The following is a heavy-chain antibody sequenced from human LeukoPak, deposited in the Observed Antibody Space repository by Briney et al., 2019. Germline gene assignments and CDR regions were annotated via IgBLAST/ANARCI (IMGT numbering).Heavy chain of an antibody. CDR1: GNSISSGGYY. J-gene: IGHJ4*02. V-gene: IGHV4-30-4*01. CDR3: ASHPGGYSSSIDY. D-gene: IGHD5-18*01. Sequence: SETLSLTCTVSGNSISSGGYYWSWIRQPPGKGLEWIGYIYYTGITYYNPSLKSRVTISIDTSKNQFPLKLSSVTAADTAVYYCASHPGGYSSSIDYWGQGTLVTVSS. CDR2: IYYTGIT.